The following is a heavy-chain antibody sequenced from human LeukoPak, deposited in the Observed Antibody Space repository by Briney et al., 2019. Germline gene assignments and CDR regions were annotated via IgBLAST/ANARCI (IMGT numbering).Heavy chain of an antibody. CDR1: GGSISSYY. CDR3: ARGPARDDFWSGSLPDYSDY. D-gene: IGHD3-3*01. V-gene: IGHV4-4*07. Sequence: SETLSLTCTVSGGSISSYYWSWIRQPAGKGLEWIGRIYTRGSTNYNPSLKSRITMSVDTSKNQSSLKLSSVTAADTAVYYCARGPARDDFWSGSLPDYSDYWGQGTPVTVSS. J-gene: IGHJ4*02. CDR2: IYTRGST.